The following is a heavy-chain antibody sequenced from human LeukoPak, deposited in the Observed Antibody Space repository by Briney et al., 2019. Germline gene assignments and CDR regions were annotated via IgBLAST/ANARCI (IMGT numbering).Heavy chain of an antibody. CDR3: AKFYDISGHIDV. CDR2: IYYSGTV. CDR1: GGTISNSRYY. D-gene: IGHD3-9*01. J-gene: IGHJ6*03. V-gene: IGHV4-39*01. Sequence: PSETLSLTCTASGGTISNSRYYWGWLRPPPGKGLEWIAWIYYSGTVYYHRALQGRLTLSVVTAKNEFSMRQRSVTAAGTAVYNCAKFYDISGHIDVWGKGTTVIISS.